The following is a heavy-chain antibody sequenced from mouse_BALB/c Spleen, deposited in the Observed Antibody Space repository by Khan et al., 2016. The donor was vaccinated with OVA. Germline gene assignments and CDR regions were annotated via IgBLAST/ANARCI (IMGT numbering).Heavy chain of an antibody. V-gene: IGHV5-6*01. D-gene: IGHD4-1*01. CDR3: SSRLTGSFAY. J-gene: IGHJ3*01. CDR2: ISSGGDYT. Sequence: EVELVESGGDLVKPGGSLKLSCAASGFTFSSYSMSWVRQTPDKRLEWVATISSGGDYTYYPDNVKGRFTISRDKAKNTLYLQMSSLKSEDSAMYYCSSRLTGSFAYWGQGTLVTVSA. CDR1: GFTFSSYS.